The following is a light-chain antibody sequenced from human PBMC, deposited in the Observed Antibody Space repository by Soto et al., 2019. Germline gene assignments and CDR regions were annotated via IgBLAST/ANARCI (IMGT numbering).Light chain of an antibody. CDR3: QQYGSSPRT. CDR2: GAS. J-gene: IGKJ1*01. V-gene: IGKV3-20*01. Sequence: EIVFTQSPATLSLSPGERATLSCGASQSVSSDLAWYHQKPGQAPRLLIYGASSRATGIPDRFSGSGSGTDFTLTIGRLEPEDFAVYYCQQYGSSPRTFGQGTKVDIK. CDR1: QSVSSD.